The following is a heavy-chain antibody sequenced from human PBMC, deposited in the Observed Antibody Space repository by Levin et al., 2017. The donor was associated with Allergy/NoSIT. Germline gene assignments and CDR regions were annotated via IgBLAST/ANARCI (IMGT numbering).Heavy chain of an antibody. CDR3: AGEPRSAFDI. Sequence: LSLPCAASGFTFSSYWMHWVRQAPGKGLVWVSRINSDGSSTVYADSVKGRFTISRDNAKNTLYLQMNSLRADDTAVYYCAGEPRSAFDIWGQGTMVTVSS. J-gene: IGHJ3*02. V-gene: IGHV3-74*01. D-gene: IGHD6-13*01. CDR1: GFTFSSYW. CDR2: INSDGSST.